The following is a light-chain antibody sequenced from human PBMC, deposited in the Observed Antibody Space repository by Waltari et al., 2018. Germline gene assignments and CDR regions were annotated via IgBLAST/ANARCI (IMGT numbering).Light chain of an antibody. V-gene: IGLV2-23*01. CDR3: CSYAGSRTPWV. CDR2: EGS. Sequence: QSVLTQPASVSGSPGQSITISCTGSRSDVGNYNFVSWYQQHPDEAPKLVIYEGSQRPSGISIRFSGSKPGNTASLTISRLQAEDEADYFCCSYAGSRTPWVFGGGTRVTVL. J-gene: IGLJ3*02. CDR1: RSDVGNYNF.